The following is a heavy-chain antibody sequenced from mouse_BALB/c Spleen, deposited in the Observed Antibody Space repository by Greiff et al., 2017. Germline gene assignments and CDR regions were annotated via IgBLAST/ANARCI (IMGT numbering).Heavy chain of an antibody. CDR2: INSNGGST. CDR3: AREGRMGDYPY. CDR1: GFTFSSYG. V-gene: IGHV5-6-3*01. D-gene: IGHD2-4*01. J-gene: IGHJ3*01. Sequence: EVKLVESGGGLVQPGGSLKLSCAASGFTFSSYGMSWVRQTPDKRLELVATINSNGGSTYYPDSVKGRFTISRDNAKNTLYLQMSSLKSEDTAMYYCAREGRMGDYPYWGQGTLVTVSA.